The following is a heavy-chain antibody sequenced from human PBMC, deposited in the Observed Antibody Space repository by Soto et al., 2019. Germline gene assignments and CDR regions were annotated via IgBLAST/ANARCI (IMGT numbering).Heavy chain of an antibody. V-gene: IGHV1-2*04. CDR2: INPNSGGT. Sequence: ASVKVSCKASGYTFTGYYMHWVRQAPGQGLEWMGWINPNSGGTNYAQKFQGWVTMTRDTSISTAYMELSRLRSDDTAVYYCARTSEMDPPMASYGMDVWGQGTTVTVSS. CDR1: GYTFTGYY. D-gene: IGHD5-18*01. CDR3: ARTSEMDPPMASYGMDV. J-gene: IGHJ6*02.